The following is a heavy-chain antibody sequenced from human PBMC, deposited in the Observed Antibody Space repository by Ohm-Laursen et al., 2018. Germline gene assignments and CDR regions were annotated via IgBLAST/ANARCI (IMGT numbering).Heavy chain of an antibody. CDR1: GFTFSGYE. CDR2: ISSSCTI. CDR3: ARYNSPALDV. V-gene: IGHV3-48*03. J-gene: IGHJ6*02. Sequence: SLRLSCAATGFTFSGYEMNWVRQAPGKGLEWLSYISSSCTIYYADSVKGRFTITRDNAKNSLYLQMKNLRVEDTAIYYCARYNSPALDVWGQGTTVTVSS. D-gene: IGHD1-14*01.